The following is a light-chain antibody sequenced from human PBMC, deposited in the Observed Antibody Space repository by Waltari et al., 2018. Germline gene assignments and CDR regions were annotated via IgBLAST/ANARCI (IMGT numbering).Light chain of an antibody. CDR2: RDS. CDR3: QVWDSSTGV. Sequence: SYELTHPPSVSVALGQTARTTCGGNNIGSNNVHWYQQKPGQAPVLVIYRDSNRPSGIPERFAGSNSGNTATLTISRGQAGDEADYYCQVWDSSTGVFGGGTKLTVL. V-gene: IGLV3-9*01. J-gene: IGLJ3*02. CDR1: NIGSNN.